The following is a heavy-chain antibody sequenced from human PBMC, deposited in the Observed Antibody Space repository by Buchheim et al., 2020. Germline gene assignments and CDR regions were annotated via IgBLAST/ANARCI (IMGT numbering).Heavy chain of an antibody. J-gene: IGHJ4*02. CDR2: ISADSGVT. V-gene: IGHV3-23*04. CDR1: GFTFSNSP. D-gene: IGHD1-26*01. CDR3: ARSLPFYFVS. Sequence: VQLVESGGGVVQPEGSLTLSCAASGFTFSNSPMRWVRQAPGKGLEWVSSISADSGVTYYGDSVKGRFTISRDNSKSTLYLHMNSLRAEDTAVYYCARSLPFYFVSWGQGTL.